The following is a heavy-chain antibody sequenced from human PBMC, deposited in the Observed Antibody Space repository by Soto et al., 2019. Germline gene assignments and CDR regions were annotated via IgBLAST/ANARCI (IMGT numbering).Heavy chain of an antibody. CDR2: ISSSSSTI. CDR1: GFTFSSYS. Sequence: EVQLVESGGGLVQPGGSLRLSCAASGFTFSSYSMNWVRQAPGKGLEWVSYISSSSSTIYYADSVKGRFTISRDNAKNSLYLQMNSLRAEDTAVYYCARHYRHEVTTGDFDYWGQGTLVTVSS. D-gene: IGHD1-1*01. V-gene: IGHV3-48*01. J-gene: IGHJ4*02. CDR3: ARHYRHEVTTGDFDY.